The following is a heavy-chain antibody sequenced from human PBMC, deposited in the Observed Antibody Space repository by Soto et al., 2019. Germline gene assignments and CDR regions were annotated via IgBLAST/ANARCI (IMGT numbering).Heavy chain of an antibody. V-gene: IGHV4-39*01. CDR3: TRHHPHHYDSSGYFDY. D-gene: IGHD3-22*01. Sequence: SETLSLTCTVSGGSISSYYWGWIRQSPGKGLEWIGTIFYTGRTYYNPSLESRVTLSVDTSKNQFSLHLTSVTAADTAMYYCTRHHPHHYDSSGYFDYWGQGTLVTVS. CDR1: GGSISSYY. J-gene: IGHJ4*02. CDR2: IFYTGRT.